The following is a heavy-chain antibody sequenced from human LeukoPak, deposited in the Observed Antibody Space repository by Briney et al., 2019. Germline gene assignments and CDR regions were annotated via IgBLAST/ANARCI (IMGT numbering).Heavy chain of an antibody. D-gene: IGHD3-16*01. Sequence: LETLSLTCTVSGDSLDSYYWSWIRQPPGGGLQWIGYVFYSGPTNYDASHKSRVAISVDRSKNQFSLKLTSVSAADTAVYYCAGGSARYFDSWGQGTPVTVSS. V-gene: IGHV4-59*01. J-gene: IGHJ4*02. CDR3: AGGSARYFDS. CDR2: VFYSGPT. CDR1: GDSLDSYY.